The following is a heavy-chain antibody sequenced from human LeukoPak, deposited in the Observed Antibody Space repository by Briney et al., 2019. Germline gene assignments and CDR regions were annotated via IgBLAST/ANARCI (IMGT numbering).Heavy chain of an antibody. Sequence: SETLSLTCTVSGGSISSSSYYWGWIRQPPGKGLEWIGSIYYSGSTYYNPSLKSRVTIFVDTSKNQFSLKLSSVTAADTAVYYCARNSCPSGSCYDNRGYFDYWGQGTLVTVSS. D-gene: IGHD2-15*01. CDR2: IYYSGST. CDR3: ARNSCPSGSCYDNRGYFDY. J-gene: IGHJ4*02. V-gene: IGHV4-39*01. CDR1: GGSISSSSYY.